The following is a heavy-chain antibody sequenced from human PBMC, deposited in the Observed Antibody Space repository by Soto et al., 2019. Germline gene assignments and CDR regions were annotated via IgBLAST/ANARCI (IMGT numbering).Heavy chain of an antibody. J-gene: IGHJ3*02. CDR2: IYQSGST. CDR1: GGSISGPNW. V-gene: IGHV4-4*02. Sequence: QLQLQESGPGLVKPSATLSLTCAVSGGSISGPNWWRWVRQTPGKGPEWIGEIYQSGSTNYNPALQSRVTISLDKSNNHFSLQLTSVTAADSAVYYCARAWGTERIKTAVDIWGQGTMVAVSS. CDR3: ARAWGTERIKTAVDI. D-gene: IGHD3-16*01.